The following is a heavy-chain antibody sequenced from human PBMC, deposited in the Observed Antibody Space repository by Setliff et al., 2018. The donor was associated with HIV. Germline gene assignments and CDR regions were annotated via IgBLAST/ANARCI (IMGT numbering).Heavy chain of an antibody. D-gene: IGHD2-21*01. V-gene: IGHV1-2*02. CDR1: GGTFSSYA. Sequence: ASVKVSCKASGGTFSSYAISWVRQTPGQGLEWMGGIIPNSGGTNYAQKFQGRVTMTRDTSVSTAYMELSRLTSDDTAVYYCAKDGGEVYWGQGTLVTVSS. CDR2: IIPNSGGT. J-gene: IGHJ4*02. CDR3: AKDGGEVY.